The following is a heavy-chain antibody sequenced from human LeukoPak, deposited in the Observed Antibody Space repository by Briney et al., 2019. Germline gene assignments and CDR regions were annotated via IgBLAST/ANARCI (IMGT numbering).Heavy chain of an antibody. CDR2: INPNSGDT. D-gene: IGHD1-26*01. Sequence: GASVKVSCKASGYSFTGYYMHWVRQAPGQGLEWMGWINPNSGDTNFAQKFQGRVTMTKDTSISTVYMHLSSLTSDDTAVYYCTRGRTGIVGVFWGQGTMVTISS. V-gene: IGHV1-2*02. CDR3: TRGRTGIVGVF. CDR1: GYSFTGYY. J-gene: IGHJ3*01.